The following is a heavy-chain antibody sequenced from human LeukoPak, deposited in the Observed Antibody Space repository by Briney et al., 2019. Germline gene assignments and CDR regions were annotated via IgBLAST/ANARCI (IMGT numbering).Heavy chain of an antibody. J-gene: IGHJ2*01. CDR2: ISPSGGSI. V-gene: IGHV3-23*01. CDR3: AKLRWEITHYWYFDL. D-gene: IGHD4-23*01. Sequence: PGGSLRLSCAASGFTFSSYSMNWVRQAPGKGLEWVSAISPSGGSIYFSDSVRGRFTISRDNSKNTVYVQMNSLRAEDTAVYYCAKLRWEITHYWYFDLWGRGTLVTVSS. CDR1: GFTFSSYS.